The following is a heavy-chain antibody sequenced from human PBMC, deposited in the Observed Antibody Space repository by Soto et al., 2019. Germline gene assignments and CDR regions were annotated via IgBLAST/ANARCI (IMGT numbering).Heavy chain of an antibody. V-gene: IGHV4-4*07. Sequence: QVQLQESGPGLVKPSETLSLTCTVSGGSISSYYWSWIRQPAGKGLEWIGRIYTSGSTNNNPPLKRRVTMSVDTSKNEFSLKLTSVTAADTAVYYCAREVDGGGSSSGNPQRNKVMSVWGQGTLVTVSS. J-gene: IGHJ4*02. CDR2: IYTSGST. D-gene: IGHD6-6*01. CDR3: AREVDGGGSSSGNPQRNKVMSV. CDR1: GGSISSYY.